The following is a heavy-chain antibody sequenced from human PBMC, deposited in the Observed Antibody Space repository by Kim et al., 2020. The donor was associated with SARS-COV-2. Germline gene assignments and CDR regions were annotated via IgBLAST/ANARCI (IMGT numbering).Heavy chain of an antibody. V-gene: IGHV1-18*01. CDR2: ISAYNGNT. D-gene: IGHD3-22*01. Sequence: ASVKVSCKASGYTFTSYGISWVRQAPGQGLEWMGWISAYNGNTNYAQKLQGRVTMTTDTSTSTAYMELRSLRSDDTAVYYCARDQPLQYYDSSGYYAVPDYWGQGTLVTVSS. CDR3: ARDQPLQYYDSSGYYAVPDY. CDR1: GYTFTSYG. J-gene: IGHJ4*02.